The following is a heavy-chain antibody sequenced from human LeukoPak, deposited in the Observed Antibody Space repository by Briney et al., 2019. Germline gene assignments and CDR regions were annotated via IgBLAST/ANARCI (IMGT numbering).Heavy chain of an antibody. Sequence: GASVKASCKASGYTFTGYYMHWVRQAPGQGLEWMGWINPNSGGTNYAQKFQGWVTMTRDTSISTAYMELSSLRSEDTAVYYCATDLILYYGDYVLDYWGQGTLVTVSS. D-gene: IGHD4-17*01. J-gene: IGHJ4*02. V-gene: IGHV1-2*04. CDR3: ATDLILYYGDYVLDY. CDR2: INPNSGGT. CDR1: GYTFTGYY.